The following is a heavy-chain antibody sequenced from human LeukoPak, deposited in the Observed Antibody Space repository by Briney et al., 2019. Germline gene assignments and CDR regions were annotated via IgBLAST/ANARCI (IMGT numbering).Heavy chain of an antibody. D-gene: IGHD4-23*01. Sequence: KPSETLSLTCTVSGGSISTSNYYWGWIRQPPGKGLEWIGNIFYSGSTYYSPSHRSRVTISLNTSRNQVPLKLNSVNAAATAVYYCARDASRRLDYGGIDYWGQGTLVTVSS. V-gene: IGHV4-39*06. J-gene: IGHJ4*02. CDR2: IFYSGST. CDR1: GGSISTSNYY. CDR3: ARDASRRLDYGGIDY.